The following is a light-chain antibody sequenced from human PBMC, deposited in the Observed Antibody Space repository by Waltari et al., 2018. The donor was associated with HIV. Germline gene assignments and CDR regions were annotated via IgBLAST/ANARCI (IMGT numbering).Light chain of an antibody. V-gene: IGLV3-25*03. J-gene: IGLJ2*01. CDR2: KDS. CDR1: ALPKQY. CDR3: QSADSSGTVV. Sequence: SYELTQPPSVSVSPGQTARITCSGDALPKQYAYRYQQKPGQAPVLGIYKDSERPSGIPERFSGSSSGTTVTLTISGVQAEDEADYYCQSADSSGTVVFGGGTKLTVL.